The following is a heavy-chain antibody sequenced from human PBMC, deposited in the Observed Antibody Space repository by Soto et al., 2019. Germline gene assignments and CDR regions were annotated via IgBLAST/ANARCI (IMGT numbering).Heavy chain of an antibody. D-gene: IGHD3-22*01. CDR1: GGSISSSSYY. J-gene: IGHJ4*02. CDR2: IYSTEST. Sequence: TSETLSLTCTVSGGSISSSSYYWSWSRQQPGKGLEWIGYIYSTESTNYNPSLKSRLTISVDMSASQFSLKLSSVTVADTAVYYCARSDSSGKTRYYFDHWGQGTLVTVSS. V-gene: IGHV4-31*03. CDR3: ARSDSSGKTRYYFDH.